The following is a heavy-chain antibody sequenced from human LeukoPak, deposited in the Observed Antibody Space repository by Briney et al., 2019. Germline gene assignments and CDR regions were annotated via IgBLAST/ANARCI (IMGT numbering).Heavy chain of an antibody. CDR2: ISAYNGNT. V-gene: IGHV1-18*01. CDR3: ARQITRSPSQYRYNWFDP. Sequence: ASVKVSCKASGYTFTSYGISWVRQAPGQGLEWMGWISAYNGNTNYAQKLQGRVTMTTDTSTSTAYMELRSLRSDDTAVYYCARQITRSPSQYRYNWFDPWGQGTLVTVSS. CDR1: GYTFTSYG. J-gene: IGHJ5*02. D-gene: IGHD5-24*01.